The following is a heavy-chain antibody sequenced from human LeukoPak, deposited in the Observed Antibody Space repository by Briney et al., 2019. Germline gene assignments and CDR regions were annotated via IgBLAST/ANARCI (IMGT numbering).Heavy chain of an antibody. D-gene: IGHD1-26*01. J-gene: IGHJ4*02. CDR2: INTNTGNP. CDR3: TRTHGTLGATFDY. V-gene: IGHV7-4-1*02. Sequence: ASVKVSCKASGYTFTSFAMNWMRQAPGQGLEWVGWINTNTGNPTYVQGFTGRFVFSLDTSVSTAYLQISSLKAEDTAVYYCTRTHGTLGATFDYWGQGTLVTVSS. CDR1: GYTFTSFA.